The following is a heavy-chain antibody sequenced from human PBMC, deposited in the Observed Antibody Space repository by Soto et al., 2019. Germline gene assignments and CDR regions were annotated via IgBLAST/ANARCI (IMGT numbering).Heavy chain of an antibody. CDR3: ARKLRYCSSTSCHMMGYFDY. D-gene: IGHD2-2*01. J-gene: IGHJ4*02. V-gene: IGHV4-31*03. CDR1: GGSISSGGYY. Sequence: SETLSLTCTVSGGSISSGGYYWSWIRQHPGKGLEWIGYIYYSGSTYYNPSLKSRVTISVDTSKNQFSLKLSSVTAADTAVYYCARKLRYCSSTSCHMMGYFDYWGQGTLVTVSS. CDR2: IYYSGST.